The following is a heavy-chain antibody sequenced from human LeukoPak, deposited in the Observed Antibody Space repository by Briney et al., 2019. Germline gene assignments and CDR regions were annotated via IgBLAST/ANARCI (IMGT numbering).Heavy chain of an antibody. CDR3: ARAGCSSTSCYPYYYYYYMDV. CDR2: INSDGSST. J-gene: IGHJ6*03. Sequence: GGSLRLSCAASGFTFSSYWMHWVRQAPGKGLVWVSRINSDGSSTSYADSVKGRFTISRDNAKNTLYLQMNSLRAEDTAVYYCARAGCSSTSCYPYYYYYYMDVWGKGTTVTVFS. D-gene: IGHD2-2*01. V-gene: IGHV3-74*01. CDR1: GFTFSSYW.